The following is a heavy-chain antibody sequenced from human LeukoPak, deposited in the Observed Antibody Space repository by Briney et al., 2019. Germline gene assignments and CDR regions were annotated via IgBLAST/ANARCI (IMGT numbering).Heavy chain of an antibody. Sequence: PWDTLSLTCTVSGGSISSYYWSWIPQPPGRGREWISYIYYSGSTNYNPSLKSRVTISVDTSKNEFSLKLSSVTAADTAVYYCARAYPFYCSGGSCSPHYFDYWGQGTLVTVSS. J-gene: IGHJ4*02. CDR2: IYYSGST. CDR1: GGSISSYY. D-gene: IGHD2-15*01. CDR3: ARAYPFYCSGGSCSPHYFDY. V-gene: IGHV4-59*07.